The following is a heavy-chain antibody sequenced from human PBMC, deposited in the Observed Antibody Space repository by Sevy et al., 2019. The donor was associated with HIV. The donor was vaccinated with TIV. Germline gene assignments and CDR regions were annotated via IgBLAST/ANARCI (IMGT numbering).Heavy chain of an antibody. V-gene: IGHV3-33*01. CDR1: GFIFSNHG. D-gene: IGHD3-10*01. CDR3: ARPYGSGSWEAFDI. Sequence: GGSLRLSCAASGFIFSNHGMHWVRQAPGKGLEWVARIWYDGSDTYYGESVKGRFTISRDNSKNTVDLQMNSLRVEDTAVYYCARPYGSGSWEAFDIWGQGTMVTVSS. J-gene: IGHJ3*02. CDR2: IWYDGSDT.